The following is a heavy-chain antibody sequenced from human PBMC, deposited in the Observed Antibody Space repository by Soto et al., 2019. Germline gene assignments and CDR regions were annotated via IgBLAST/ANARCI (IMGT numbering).Heavy chain of an antibody. Sequence: SETLSLTCTVSGGSISTYYWSWIRQPPGKGLEWIGYIYYSGSTNFNPSLKSRVTMSVDTSKNQFSLRLSSVTAADTAVYYCARSVFPWGQGTLVTVSS. CDR1: GGSISTYY. J-gene: IGHJ5*02. CDR2: IYYSGST. CDR3: ARSVFP. V-gene: IGHV4-59*12.